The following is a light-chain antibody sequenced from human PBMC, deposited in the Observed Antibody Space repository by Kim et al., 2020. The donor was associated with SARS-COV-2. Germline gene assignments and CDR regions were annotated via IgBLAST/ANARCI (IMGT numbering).Light chain of an antibody. CDR1: QSVSSIY. CDR3: QQYRSSPGT. Sequence: EIVLTQSPGTLSLSPGERATLSCRASQSVSSIYLAWYQQKPGQAPRLLIYDASSRATGIPDRFSGSGSGTDFTLTISRLEPEDFAAYYCQQYRSSPGTFGQGTKVDIK. V-gene: IGKV3-20*01. J-gene: IGKJ1*01. CDR2: DAS.